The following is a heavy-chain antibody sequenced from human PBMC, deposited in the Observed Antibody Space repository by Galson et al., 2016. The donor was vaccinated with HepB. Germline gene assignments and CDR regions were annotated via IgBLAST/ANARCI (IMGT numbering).Heavy chain of an antibody. Sequence: SETLSLTCGVSGGSVTATSDYWGWIRQSPGKGLEWVGSVYYTGRTYYNPSLKSRATVSVDTSENHFSLRLSSVIAADTAMYFCARHDTTYDSFDVWGQGAMVTVSS. J-gene: IGHJ3*01. CDR1: GGSVTATSDY. CDR2: VYYTGRT. D-gene: IGHD1-26*01. CDR3: ARHDTTYDSFDV. V-gene: IGHV4-39*01.